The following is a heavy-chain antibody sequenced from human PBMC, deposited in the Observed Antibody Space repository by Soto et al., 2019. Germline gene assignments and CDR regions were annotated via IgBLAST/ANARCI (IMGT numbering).Heavy chain of an antibody. V-gene: IGHV3-66*01. CDR2: IYSGGST. Sequence: GGSLRLSCAASGFTVSSNYMSWVRQAPGKGLEWVSVIYSGGSTYYADSVKGRFTISRDNSKNTLYLQMNSLRAEDTAVYYCAREDKSSGYAGTFQHWGQGTLVTVSS. D-gene: IGHD3-22*01. CDR1: GFTVSSNY. CDR3: AREDKSSGYAGTFQH. J-gene: IGHJ1*01.